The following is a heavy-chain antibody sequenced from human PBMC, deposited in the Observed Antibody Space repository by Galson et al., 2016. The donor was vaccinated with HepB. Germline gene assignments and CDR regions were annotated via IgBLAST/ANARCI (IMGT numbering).Heavy chain of an antibody. CDR3: AKDIPGPVASYQHYMDV. D-gene: IGHD2-2*01. Sequence: SLRLSCAASGFTFSSYAMHWVRQAPGKGLDWVAVISRDGRSEFYADSVKGRFTISGDNSKNTLYLQMNSLRADDTAVYYCAKDIPGPVASYQHYMDVWGKGTTVIVSS. CDR2: ISRDGRSE. CDR1: GFTFSSYA. J-gene: IGHJ6*03. V-gene: IGHV3-30-3*01.